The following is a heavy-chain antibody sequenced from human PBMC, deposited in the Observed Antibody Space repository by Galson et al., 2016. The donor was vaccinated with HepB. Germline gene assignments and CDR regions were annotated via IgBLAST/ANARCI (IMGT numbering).Heavy chain of an antibody. D-gene: IGHD3-16*01. CDR2: ISPNSGDT. Sequence: SVKVSCKASGYLFTDYYIHWVRRAPGQGLEWMGWISPNSGDTNYAQKFRGRVTLTRDTSITTSFLELDSLTSDDTATFYCARINAATLDAFDVWGQGTLVSGSS. CDR3: ARINAATLDAFDV. V-gene: IGHV1-2*02. J-gene: IGHJ3*01. CDR1: GYLFTDYY.